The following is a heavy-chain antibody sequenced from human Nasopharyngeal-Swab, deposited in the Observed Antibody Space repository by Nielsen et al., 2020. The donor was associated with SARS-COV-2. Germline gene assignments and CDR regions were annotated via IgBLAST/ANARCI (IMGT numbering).Heavy chain of an antibody. V-gene: IGHV3-11*04. Sequence: GGSLRLSCAASGFTFSDYYTSWIRQAPGKGLEWVSYISSSGSMIYYADSVKGRFTISRDNAKNSLYLQMNSLRAEDTAVYYCARGLTIFDWFDPWGQGTLVSVSS. D-gene: IGHD3-3*01. CDR2: ISSSGSMI. CDR1: GFTFSDYY. CDR3: ARGLTIFDWFDP. J-gene: IGHJ5*02.